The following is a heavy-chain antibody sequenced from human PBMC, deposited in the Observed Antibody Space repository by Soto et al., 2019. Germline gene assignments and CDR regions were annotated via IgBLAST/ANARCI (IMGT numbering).Heavy chain of an antibody. CDR1: GGSISSGGYS. J-gene: IGHJ4*02. CDR3: ARESRSWYGSIWDY. CDR2: IYHSGGT. Sequence: SETLSLTCAVSGGSISSGGYSWSWIRQPPGKGLEWIGYIYHSGGTNYNPSLKSRVTISVDTSKNQFSLKLSSVTAADTAVYYCARESRSWYGSIWDYWGQGTLVTVSS. D-gene: IGHD6-13*01. V-gene: IGHV4-30-2*01.